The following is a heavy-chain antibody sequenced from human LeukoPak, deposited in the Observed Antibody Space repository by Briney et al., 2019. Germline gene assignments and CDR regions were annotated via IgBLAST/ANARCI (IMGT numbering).Heavy chain of an antibody. CDR2: IKQDGSEK. J-gene: IGHJ4*02. V-gene: IGHV3-7*01. Sequence: GGSLRLSCSASGFTFSSYWMSWVRQAPGKGLEWVANIKQDGSEKYYVDSVKGRFTISRDNAKNSLSLQMSSLRAEDTAVYYCARMDIGLVRDWGQGTLVTVSS. CDR3: ARMDIGLVRD. D-gene: IGHD3-10*01. CDR1: GFTFSSYW.